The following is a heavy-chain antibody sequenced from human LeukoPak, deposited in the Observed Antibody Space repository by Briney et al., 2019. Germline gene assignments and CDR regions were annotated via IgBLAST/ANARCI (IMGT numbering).Heavy chain of an antibody. CDR2: ISGGGGNT. J-gene: IGHJ3*02. CDR1: GFTFSSYW. Sequence: QSGGSLRLSCAASGFTFSSYWMSWVRQAPGKGLEWVSGISGGGGNTFYADSVKGRFTISRDNSKNTLYLQMNSLRAEDTAVYYRASPVFYSGGAFDIWGQGTMVTVSS. V-gene: IGHV3-23*01. D-gene: IGHD3-10*01. CDR3: ASPVFYSGGAFDI.